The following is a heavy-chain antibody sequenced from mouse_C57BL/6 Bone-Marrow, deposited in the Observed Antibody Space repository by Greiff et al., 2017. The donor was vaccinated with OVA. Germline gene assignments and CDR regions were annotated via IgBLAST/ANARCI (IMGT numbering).Heavy chain of an antibody. V-gene: IGHV1-55*01. D-gene: IGHD1-1*01. CDR1: GYTFTSYW. J-gene: IGHJ3*01. Sequence: VQLQQPGAELVKPGASVKMSCKASGYTFTSYWITWVKQRPGQGLEWIGEIYPGSGSTNYNEKFKSKATLTVDTSSSTAYMQLSSLTSEDSAVYYCARDYYGSSYSPWFAYWGQGTPVTVSA. CDR2: IYPGSGST. CDR3: ARDYYGSSYSPWFAY.